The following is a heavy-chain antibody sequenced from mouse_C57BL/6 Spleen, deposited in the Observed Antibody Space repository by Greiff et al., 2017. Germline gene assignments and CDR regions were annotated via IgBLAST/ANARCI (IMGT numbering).Heavy chain of an antibody. Sequence: QVQLQQPGAELVKPGASVKMSCTASGFTFTSYWITWVKQRPGQGLEWIGDIYPGSGSTNYNEQFKSTATLTVDTSSSTAYMQLSSLTSEDAAVYYCARGHKGPLAYWGQGTLVTVSA. CDR2: IYPGSGST. J-gene: IGHJ3*01. V-gene: IGHV1-55*01. CDR3: ARGHKGPLAY. CDR1: GFTFTSYW.